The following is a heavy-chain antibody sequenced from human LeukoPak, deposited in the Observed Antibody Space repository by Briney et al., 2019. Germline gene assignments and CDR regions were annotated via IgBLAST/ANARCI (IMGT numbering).Heavy chain of an antibody. D-gene: IGHD6-13*01. J-gene: IGHJ4*02. CDR3: ARDVYSSSWYVLSRFDY. CDR2: ISAYNGNT. Sequence: GASVKVSFKASGYTFTSYGISWVRQAPGQGLEWMGWISAYNGNTNYAQKLQGRVTMTTDTSTSTAYMELRSLRSDDTAVYYCARDVYSSSWYVLSRFDYWGQGTLVTVSS. V-gene: IGHV1-18*01. CDR1: GYTFTSYG.